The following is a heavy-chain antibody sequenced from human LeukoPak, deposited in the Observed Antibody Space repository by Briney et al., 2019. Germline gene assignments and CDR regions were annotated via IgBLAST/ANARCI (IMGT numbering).Heavy chain of an antibody. J-gene: IGHJ4*02. CDR3: ARSTPVDTAMVTHFDY. CDR2: IWYDGSNK. Sequence: GGSLRLSCAASGFTFSSYGMHWVRQAPGKGLEWVAVIWYDGSNKYYADPVKGRFTISRDNSKNTLYLQMNSLRAEDTAVYYCARSTPVDTAMVTHFDYWGQGTLVTVSS. CDR1: GFTFSSYG. D-gene: IGHD5-18*01. V-gene: IGHV3-33*08.